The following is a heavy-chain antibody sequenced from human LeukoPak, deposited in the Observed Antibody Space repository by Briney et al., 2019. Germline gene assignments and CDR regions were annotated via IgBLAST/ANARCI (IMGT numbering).Heavy chain of an antibody. D-gene: IGHD1-26*01. V-gene: IGHV3-23*01. J-gene: IGHJ4*02. CDR1: GFTFSNHG. CDR2: ISPSGDIR. Sequence: GGSLRLSCAASGFTFSNHGMNWVRQAPGKGLEWVSGISPSGDIRYYADSVKGRFTISRDNSKNSLYLQMNSLRAEDTAVYYCAKDFNSGNYYTVDYWGQGTLVTVSS. CDR3: AKDFNSGNYYTVDY.